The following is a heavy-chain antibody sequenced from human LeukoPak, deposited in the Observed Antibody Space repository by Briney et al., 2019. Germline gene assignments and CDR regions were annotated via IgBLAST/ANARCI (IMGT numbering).Heavy chain of an antibody. J-gene: IGHJ4*02. Sequence: SETLSLACAVYGGSFSGYYWSWIRQPPGKGLEWIGEINHSGSTNYNPSLKSRVTISVDTSKNQFSLKLSSVTAADTAVYYCARRIVPDYWGQGTLVTVSS. V-gene: IGHV4-34*01. D-gene: IGHD2-2*01. CDR3: ARRIVPDY. CDR1: GGSFSGYY. CDR2: INHSGST.